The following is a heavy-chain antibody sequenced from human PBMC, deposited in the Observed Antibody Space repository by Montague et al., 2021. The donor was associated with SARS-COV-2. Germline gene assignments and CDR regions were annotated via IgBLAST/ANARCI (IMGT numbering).Heavy chain of an antibody. Sequence: SETLSLTCTVSGGSISSHFWSFIRQPPGKGLEWMCYINSNGGTNXNPSLRSRLTMSVDTSKNQFSLQLRSMTPADTAVYFCASATSVRGAVSWFDPWGQGILVTVSS. CDR2: INSNGGT. D-gene: IGHD3-10*01. CDR1: GGSISSHF. V-gene: IGHV4-59*11. J-gene: IGHJ5*02. CDR3: ASATSVRGAVSWFDP.